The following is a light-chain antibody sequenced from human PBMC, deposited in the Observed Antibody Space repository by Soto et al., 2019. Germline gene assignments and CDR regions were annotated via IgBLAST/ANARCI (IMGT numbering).Light chain of an antibody. J-gene: IGKJ2*01. CDR1: QSVSTN. V-gene: IGKV3-15*01. Sequence: EIVLTQSPATLSVSPGERATLSCRASQSVSTNLAWYQQKPGQPPRLLIYGAYTRATDTPARFSGSGSGTEVTLTIIGLQSEDVAVDYCQQYNNWPPYTFGQGTKLEIK. CDR3: QQYNNWPPYT. CDR2: GAY.